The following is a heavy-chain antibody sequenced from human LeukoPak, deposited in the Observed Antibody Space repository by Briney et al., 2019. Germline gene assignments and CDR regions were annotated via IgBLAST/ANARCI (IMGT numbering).Heavy chain of an antibody. J-gene: IGHJ2*01. Sequence: KPSETLSLTCAVYGGSFSGYYWSWIRQPPGKGLEWIGEINHSGSTNYNPSLKSRVTISVDTSKNQFSLKLSSVTAADTAVYYCARHWCSTSCPIPPQPENWYFDLWGRGTLVTVSS. CDR1: GGSFSGYY. D-gene: IGHD2-2*01. CDR2: INHSGST. CDR3: ARHWCSTSCPIPPQPENWYFDL. V-gene: IGHV4-34*01.